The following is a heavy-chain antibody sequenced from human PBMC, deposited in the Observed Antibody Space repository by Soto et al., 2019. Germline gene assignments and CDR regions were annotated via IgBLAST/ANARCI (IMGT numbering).Heavy chain of an antibody. J-gene: IGHJ6*01. CDR1: GYTFTGYY. CDR2: INPNSGGT. CDR3: ANHRKSAGTIFLVIYYYYGMDV. V-gene: IGHV1-2*02. Sequence: ASVKVSCKASGYTFTGYYMHWVRQAPGQGLEWMGWINPNSGGTNYAQKFQGRVTMTRDTSISTPYMELRRLRSDDTDVYYCANHRKSAGTIFLVIYYYYGMDVWAQGTTVTVSS. D-gene: IGHD3-3*01.